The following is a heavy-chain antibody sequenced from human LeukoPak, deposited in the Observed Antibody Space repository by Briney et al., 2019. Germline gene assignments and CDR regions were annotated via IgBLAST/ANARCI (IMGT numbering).Heavy chain of an antibody. V-gene: IGHV4-34*01. J-gene: IGHJ6*03. CDR2: IHGSGGT. CDR1: GVSFSDFF. Sequence: PSETLSLTCAVYGVSFSDFFWSWIRQPPGKGLEWIWEIHGSGGTNYNSSLKSRVIISVDTSKNQFSLKLKSVTAADTAVYSCARGRRIGRYYYYYYMDVWGIGTTVTVSS. CDR3: ARGRRIGRYYYYYYMDV. D-gene: IGHD2-15*01.